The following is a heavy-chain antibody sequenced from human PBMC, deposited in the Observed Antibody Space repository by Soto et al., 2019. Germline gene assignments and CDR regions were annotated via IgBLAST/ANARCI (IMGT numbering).Heavy chain of an antibody. J-gene: IGHJ5*02. CDR2: ISHDGINK. D-gene: IGHD6-19*01. CDR1: GFSFSSYA. CDR3: ARDMYSSDYFVKWFEP. Sequence: QVRLVESGGGVVQPGRSLRLSCTASGFSFSSYAMYWFRQPPGKGLEWVAVISHDGINKHYADSVKGRVTVSRDNSNHSLDLQLNSLRGEDTVMYYCARDMYSSDYFVKWFEPWGQGTLVTVSS. V-gene: IGHV3-30-3*01.